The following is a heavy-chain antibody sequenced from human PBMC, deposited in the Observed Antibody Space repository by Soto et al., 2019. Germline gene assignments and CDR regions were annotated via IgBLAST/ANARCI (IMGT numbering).Heavy chain of an antibody. CDR1: GLSLSSRGVG. J-gene: IGHJ4*02. CDR2: IYWDDDK. Sequence: SGPTLVNPTATLTLTCTFSGLSLSSRGVGVGWIRQPPVKALEWLAFIYWDDDKRYRPSLKTRLTSTKDTPKNKVVLTMANLDPGDTAISFCAYSGQLGSRYEYWGQGTQVTVSS. V-gene: IGHV2-5*02. CDR3: AYSGQLGSRYEY. D-gene: IGHD1-1*01.